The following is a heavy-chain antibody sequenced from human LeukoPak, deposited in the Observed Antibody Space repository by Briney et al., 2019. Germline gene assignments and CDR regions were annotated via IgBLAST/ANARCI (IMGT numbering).Heavy chain of an antibody. J-gene: IGHJ5*02. CDR1: GGSFSNHY. CDR2: IYHTGST. D-gene: IGHD1-7*01. V-gene: IGHV4-59*11. CDR3: VRGNYVDLFDP. Sequence: SETLSLTCTVSGGSFSNHYWSWIRQPPGKGLEWIGYIYHTGSTNYNPSLKSRVTISVDASKNQFSLKLSSVTAADTAVYYCVRGNYVDLFDPWGQGTQVTVSS.